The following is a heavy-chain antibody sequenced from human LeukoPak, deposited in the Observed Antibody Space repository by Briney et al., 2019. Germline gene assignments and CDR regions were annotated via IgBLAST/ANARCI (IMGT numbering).Heavy chain of an antibody. CDR1: GFTFSSYE. CDR2: ISSSGSTI. CDR3: AELGITMIGGV. J-gene: IGHJ6*04. Sequence: GGSLRLSCAASGFTFSSYEMNWVRQAPGKGLEWVSYISSSGSTIYYADSVKGRFTITRDNAKNSHYLQMNSLRAEDTAVYYCAELGITMIGGVWGKGTTVTISS. D-gene: IGHD3-10*02. V-gene: IGHV3-48*03.